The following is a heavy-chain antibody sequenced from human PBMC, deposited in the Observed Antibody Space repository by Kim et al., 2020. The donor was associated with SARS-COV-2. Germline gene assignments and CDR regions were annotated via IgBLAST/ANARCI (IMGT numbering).Heavy chain of an antibody. Sequence: ASVKVSCKASGYTFTSYGISWVRQAPGQGLEWMGWISAYNGNTNYAQKLQGRVTMTTDTSTSTAYMELRSLRSDDTAVYYCAAISPGYGDYVPVPVFDPWGQGTLGTVSS. V-gene: IGHV1-18*01. D-gene: IGHD4-17*01. CDR1: GYTFTSYG. J-gene: IGHJ5*02. CDR2: ISAYNGNT. CDR3: AAISPGYGDYVPVPVFDP.